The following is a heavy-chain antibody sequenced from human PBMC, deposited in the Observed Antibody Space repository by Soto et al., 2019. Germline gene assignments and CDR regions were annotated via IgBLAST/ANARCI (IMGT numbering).Heavy chain of an antibody. Sequence: QVQLVDSGGGLVKPGGSLRLSCAASGFTFSDYYMSWVRQAPGRGLEGISYISTSGSTIYADSVKGRFTISRDNAKNSLYLQMNSLRAEDTAVYYCGRLGGYCGGGNCYWGYFDYWGRGTLVTVSS. V-gene: IGHV3-11*01. CDR3: GRLGGYCGGGNCYWGYFDY. CDR2: ISTSGSTI. J-gene: IGHJ4*02. D-gene: IGHD2-15*01. CDR1: GFTFSDYY.